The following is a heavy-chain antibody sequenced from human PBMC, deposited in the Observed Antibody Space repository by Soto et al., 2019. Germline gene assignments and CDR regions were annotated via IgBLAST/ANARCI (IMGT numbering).Heavy chain of an antibody. CDR1: GFTFSSYA. J-gene: IGHJ4*02. V-gene: IGHV3-23*01. D-gene: IGHD1-1*01. Sequence: PGGSLRLSCAASGFTFSSYAMSWVRQAPGKGLEWVSAISGSGGSTYYADSVKGRFTISRDNSKNTLYLQMNSLRAEDTAVYYCAKALYNWNDKGYDYWGQGTLVTVSS. CDR3: AKALYNWNDKGYDY. CDR2: ISGSGGST.